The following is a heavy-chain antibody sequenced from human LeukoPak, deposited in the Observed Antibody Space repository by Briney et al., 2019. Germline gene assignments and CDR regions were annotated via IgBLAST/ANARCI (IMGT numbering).Heavy chain of an antibody. CDR1: GFTFSNYW. CDR3: ARDSSPGYYDYVWGTYPRY. Sequence: PGGSLRLSCAASGFTFSNYWMSWVRQAPGKGLGWVANINKDESEKNYVDSVKGRFIISRDNAKNSVYLQMNNLKAEDTAVYYCARDSSPGYYDYVWGTYPRYWGQGTLVTVSS. D-gene: IGHD3-16*02. CDR2: INKDESEK. J-gene: IGHJ4*02. V-gene: IGHV3-7*05.